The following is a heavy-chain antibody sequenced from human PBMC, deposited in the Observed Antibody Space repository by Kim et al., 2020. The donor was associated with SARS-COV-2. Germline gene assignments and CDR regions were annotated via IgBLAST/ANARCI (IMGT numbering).Heavy chain of an antibody. D-gene: IGHD3-10*01. Sequence: GGSLRLSCAASGFTFSSYWMSWVRQAPGKGLEWVANIKQDGSEKYYVDSVKGRFTISRDNAKNSLYLQMNSLRAEDTAVYYCASPIGYGSGSYLNYYYYGMDVWGQGTTVTVSS. CDR3: ASPIGYGSGSYLNYYYYGMDV. CDR2: IKQDGSEK. J-gene: IGHJ6*02. CDR1: GFTFSSYW. V-gene: IGHV3-7*01.